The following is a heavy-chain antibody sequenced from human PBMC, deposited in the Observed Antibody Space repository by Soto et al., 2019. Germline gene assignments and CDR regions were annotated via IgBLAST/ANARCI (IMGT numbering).Heavy chain of an antibody. CDR3: VKEVEGFDY. CDR1: LFTFSSHT. CDR2: ITSSSRDV. J-gene: IGHJ4*02. Sequence: SLRLSCSSSLFTFSSHTMNLVRQAPGKGLEWVSSITSSSRDVFYADSVKGRFTISRDNAKNSLYLQMNSLRAEDTAVYYCVKEVEGFDYWGQGTLVTVSS. D-gene: IGHD1-1*01. V-gene: IGHV3-21*01.